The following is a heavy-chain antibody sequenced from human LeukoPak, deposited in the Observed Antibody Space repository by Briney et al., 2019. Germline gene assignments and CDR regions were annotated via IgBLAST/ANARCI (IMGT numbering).Heavy chain of an antibody. CDR1: GFTFSSYA. J-gene: IGHJ4*02. CDR3: AKDLSWVGATYFDY. CDR2: ISASGGVT. Sequence: PGGSLRLSCAASGFTFSSYAMSWVRQAPGKGLEWVSGISASGGVTYSAESVRGRFTISRDNSKNTLYLQMNSLRVDDTAAYYCAKDLSWVGATYFDYWGQGTLVTVSS. V-gene: IGHV3-23*01. D-gene: IGHD1-26*01.